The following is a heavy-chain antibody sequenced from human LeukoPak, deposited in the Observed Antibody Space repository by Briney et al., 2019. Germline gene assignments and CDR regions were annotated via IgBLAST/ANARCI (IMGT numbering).Heavy chain of an antibody. D-gene: IGHD3-16*01. CDR3: ARDQVWVYMDV. Sequence: GASVKVSCKASGYSSTSYGFNWVRQAPGQGLEWMGWISTYNGNTNYAQKLQGRVTMTTDTSTSTAYMELRSLRSDDTAVYYCARDQVWVYMDVWGKGTTVTVSS. CDR1: GYSSTSYG. CDR2: ISTYNGNT. J-gene: IGHJ6*03. V-gene: IGHV1-18*01.